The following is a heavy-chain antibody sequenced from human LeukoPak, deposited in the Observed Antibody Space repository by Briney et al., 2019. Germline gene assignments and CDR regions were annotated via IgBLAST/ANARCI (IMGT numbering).Heavy chain of an antibody. CDR3: AREGGRTVAGTFDN. D-gene: IGHD6-19*01. CDR1: GFTFRSSG. Sequence: PGGSLRLSCAASGFTFRSSGVHWVRQAPGKGLEWVAFIQYHGRDKYYADSVKGRFTISRDNSKSTLYMEVNSLRAEDTAVYYCAREGGRTVAGTFDNWGQGTLVTVSS. CDR2: IQYHGRDK. V-gene: IGHV3-30*02. J-gene: IGHJ4*02.